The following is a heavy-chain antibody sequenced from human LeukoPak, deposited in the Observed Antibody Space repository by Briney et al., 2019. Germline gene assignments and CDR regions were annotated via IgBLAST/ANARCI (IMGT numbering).Heavy chain of an antibody. V-gene: IGHV4-4*02. J-gene: IGHJ4*02. CDR1: GGSISSSNW. CDR2: IYHSGST. D-gene: IGHD3-10*01. Sequence: SETLSLTCAVSGGSISSSNWWSWVRQPPGKGLEWIGEIYHSGSTNYNPSLKSRVTISVDKSKNQFSLKLSSVTAADTAVYYCARVYYGSGSYDYFDYWGQGTLVTVSS. CDR3: ARVYYGSGSYDYFDY.